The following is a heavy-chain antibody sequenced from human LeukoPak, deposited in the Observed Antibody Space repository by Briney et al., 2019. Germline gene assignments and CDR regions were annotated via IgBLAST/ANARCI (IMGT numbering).Heavy chain of an antibody. CDR2: IYNSGSSGST. J-gene: IGHJ4*02. V-gene: IGHV4-61*01. CDR3: ARSPRFGSGSYSIDY. CDR1: GGSVSSGSYY. Sequence: SETLSPTCTVSGGSVSSGSYYWSWIRQPPGKGLEWIGYIYNSGSSGSTNYNPSLKSRVTISIDTSKNQFSLRLCSVTAADTAVYYCARSPRFGSGSYSIDYWGQGSLVTVSS. D-gene: IGHD3-10*01.